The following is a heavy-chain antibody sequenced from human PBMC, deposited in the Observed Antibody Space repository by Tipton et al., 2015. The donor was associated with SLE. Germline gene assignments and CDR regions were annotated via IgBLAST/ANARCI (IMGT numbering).Heavy chain of an antibody. V-gene: IGHV4-39*07. D-gene: IGHD2-2*01. CDR2: IYYRGNT. CDR1: GGSISSNNYY. J-gene: IGHJ6*03. CDR3: ARGACSSPSCWDYDYYMDV. Sequence: TLSLTCTVSGGSISSNNYYWGWIRQPPGKGLEWIASIYYRGNTHYHSSLKSRLTMSVDTSKNQFSLKLSSMAAADTAVYYCARGACSSPSCWDYDYYMDVWGKGTPVTVSS.